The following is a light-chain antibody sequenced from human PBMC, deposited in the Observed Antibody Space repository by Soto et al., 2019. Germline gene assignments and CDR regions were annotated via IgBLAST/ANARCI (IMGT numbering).Light chain of an antibody. CDR3: QAWDSSTGV. CDR1: KLGDKY. CDR2: QDS. V-gene: IGLV3-1*01. J-gene: IGLJ2*01. Sequence: SYELTQPPPVSVSPGHTASITCSGDKLGDKYACWYQQKPGQSPVLVIYQDSKRPSGIPERFSGSNSGNTATLTISGTQAMDEADYYCQAWDSSTGVVGGGTKLTVL.